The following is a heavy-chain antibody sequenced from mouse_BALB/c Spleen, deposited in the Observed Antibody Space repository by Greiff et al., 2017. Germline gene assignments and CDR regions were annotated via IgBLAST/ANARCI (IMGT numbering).Heavy chain of an antibody. V-gene: IGHV1-82*01. Sequence: QVQLQQSGPELVKPGASVKISCKASGYAFSSSWMNWVKQRPGHGLEWIGRIYPGDGDTNYNGKFKGKATLTADKSSSTAYMQLSSLTSVDSAVYFCAPLTGTRAMDYWGQGTSVTVSS. CDR3: APLTGTRAMDY. CDR2: IYPGDGDT. CDR1: GYAFSSSW. D-gene: IGHD4-1*01. J-gene: IGHJ4*01.